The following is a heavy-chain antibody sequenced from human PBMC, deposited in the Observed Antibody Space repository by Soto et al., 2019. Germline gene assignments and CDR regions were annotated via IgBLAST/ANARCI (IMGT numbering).Heavy chain of an antibody. V-gene: IGHV1-69*02. CDR2: IIPILGIA. CDR3: AAHSASKAAAASAYYYYYMDV. Sequence: VALSSKASGVTFGSCTSRWLRQAPGQGLEWMGRIIPILGIANYAQKFQGRVTITADKSTSTAYMELSGLRSEDTAVYYCAAHSASKAAAASAYYYYYMDVWGKGTTVTVSS. CDR1: GVTFGSCT. J-gene: IGHJ6*03. D-gene: IGHD6-13*01.